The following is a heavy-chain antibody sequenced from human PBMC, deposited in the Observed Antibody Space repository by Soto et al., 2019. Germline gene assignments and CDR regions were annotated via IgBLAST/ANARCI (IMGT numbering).Heavy chain of an antibody. J-gene: IGHJ6*02. V-gene: IGHV3-30-3*01. D-gene: IGHD1-1*01. CDR1: GFTFSSYA. CDR3: ARAGTLIDYSRRTGDYYYYGMDV. Sequence: QVQLVESGGGGVQPGRSLRLSCAASGFTFSSYAMHWVRQAPGKGLEWVAVISDDGSNKYYADSVKGRFTISRDNSKNTLYLKMNSLRAEDTAVYYCARAGTLIDYSRRTGDYYYYGMDVWGQGTTVTVSS. CDR2: ISDDGSNK.